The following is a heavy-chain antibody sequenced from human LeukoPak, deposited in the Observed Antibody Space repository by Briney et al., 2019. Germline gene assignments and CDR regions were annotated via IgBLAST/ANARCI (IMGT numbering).Heavy chain of an antibody. CDR2: IYYSGST. Sequence: SETLSLTCTVSGGPISSSSYYWGWIRQPPGKGLEWIGSIYYSGSTYYNPSLKSRVTISVDTSKNQFSLKLSSVTAADTAVYYCANFGVVIRWGQGTLVTVSS. CDR3: ANFGVVIR. J-gene: IGHJ4*02. D-gene: IGHD3-3*01. V-gene: IGHV4-39*01. CDR1: GGPISSSSYY.